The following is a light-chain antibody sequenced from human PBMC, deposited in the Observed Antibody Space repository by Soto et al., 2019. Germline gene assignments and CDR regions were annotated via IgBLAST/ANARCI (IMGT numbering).Light chain of an antibody. V-gene: IGKV1-12*01. CDR3: QPANSFPLT. Sequence: DIQMTQSPSSVSASVGDRVTITCRTSQDISTWLAWYHQKPGQAPKLLIYAASSLQSGVPSRFSGSGSGTDFTLTISSLQPEDFANYYCQPANSFPLTFGGGTKVEIK. CDR1: QDISTW. J-gene: IGKJ4*01. CDR2: AAS.